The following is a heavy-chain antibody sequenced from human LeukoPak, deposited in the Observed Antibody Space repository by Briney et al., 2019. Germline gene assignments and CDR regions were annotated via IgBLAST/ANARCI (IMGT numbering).Heavy chain of an antibody. CDR3: AAGITPNDAFDI. J-gene: IGHJ3*02. Sequence: AASVKVSCKASGFTFTSSAVQWVRQARGQRLEWIGWIVVGSGNTNYAQKFQERVTITRDMSTSTAYMELSSLRSEDTAVYYCAAGITPNDAFDIWGHGTMVTVSS. CDR1: GFTFTSSA. CDR2: IVVGSGNT. D-gene: IGHD3-10*01. V-gene: IGHV1-58*01.